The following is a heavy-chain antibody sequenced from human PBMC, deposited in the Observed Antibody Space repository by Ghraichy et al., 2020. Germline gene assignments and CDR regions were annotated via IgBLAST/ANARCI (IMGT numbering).Heavy chain of an antibody. CDR3: ARVGRIQLWLSLDP. J-gene: IGHJ5*02. CDR2: ISSSSSTI. V-gene: IGHV3-48*01. D-gene: IGHD5-18*01. CDR1: GFTFSSYS. Sequence: GGSLRLSCAASGFTFSSYSMNWVRQAPGKGLEWVSYISSSSSTIYYADSVKGRFTISRDNAKNSLYLQMNSLRAEDTAVYYCARVGRIQLWLSLDPWGQGTLVTVSS.